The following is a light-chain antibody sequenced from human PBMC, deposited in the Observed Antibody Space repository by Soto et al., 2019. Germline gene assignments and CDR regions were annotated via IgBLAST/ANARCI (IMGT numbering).Light chain of an antibody. Sequence: DIRMTQSPSSLSASVGDRFTITCRASQSISSYLNWYQQKPGKAPKLLIYAASSLQSGVPSRFSGSGSGTDFTLTISSLQPEDFATYYCQQSYSTPQTFGQGTKV. CDR1: QSISSY. CDR2: AAS. V-gene: IGKV1-39*01. J-gene: IGKJ1*01. CDR3: QQSYSTPQT.